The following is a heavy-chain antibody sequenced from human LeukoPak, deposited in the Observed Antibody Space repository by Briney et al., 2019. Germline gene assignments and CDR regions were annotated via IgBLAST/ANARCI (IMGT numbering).Heavy chain of an antibody. V-gene: IGHV4-59*08. CDR1: GGSISSYY. Sequence: PSETLSLTCTVSGGSISSYYWNWIRQPPGKGLEWIGYINYIRTTDYNPSLKSRVTISLDTSKNRFSLKLSSVTAADTAMYYCARSYRSSDHYYYGMDVWGQGTTVTVSS. CDR2: INYIRTT. J-gene: IGHJ6*01. D-gene: IGHD6-13*01. CDR3: ARSYRSSDHYYYGMDV.